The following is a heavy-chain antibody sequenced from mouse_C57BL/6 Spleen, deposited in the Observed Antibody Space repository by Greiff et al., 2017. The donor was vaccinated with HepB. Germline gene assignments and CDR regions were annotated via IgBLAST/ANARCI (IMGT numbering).Heavy chain of an antibody. Sequence: VQLQQSGAELVKPGASVKISCKASGYAFSSYWMNWVKQRPGKGLEWIGQIYPGDGDTNYNGKFKGKATLTADKSSSTAYMQLSSLTSEDSAVYFCARCLYGSSYWYFDVWGTGTTVTVSS. CDR1: GYAFSSYW. V-gene: IGHV1-80*01. CDR3: ARCLYGSSYWYFDV. D-gene: IGHD1-1*01. J-gene: IGHJ1*03. CDR2: IYPGDGDT.